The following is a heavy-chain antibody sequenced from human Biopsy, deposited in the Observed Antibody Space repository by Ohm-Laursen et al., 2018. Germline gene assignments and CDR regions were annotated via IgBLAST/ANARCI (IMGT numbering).Heavy chain of an antibody. D-gene: IGHD1-26*01. CDR1: GYTFTDSY. Sequence: GASVKVSCKPSGYTFTDSYMHWVRQAPGQGLEWMGWINPNSGGTNYAQKFQGRVTMTRDTSVSTAYMELNRLRSDDTAVYYCARGGLNYWYFDLWGRGTLVTVSS. J-gene: IGHJ2*01. CDR2: INPNSGGT. V-gene: IGHV1-2*02. CDR3: ARGGLNYWYFDL.